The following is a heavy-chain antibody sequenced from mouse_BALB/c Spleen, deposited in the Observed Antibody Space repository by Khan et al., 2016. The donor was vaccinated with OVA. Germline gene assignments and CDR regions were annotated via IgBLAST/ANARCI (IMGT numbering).Heavy chain of an antibody. V-gene: IGHV1S45*01. CDR2: INPYNDYT. CDR3: ARAWGGRRNAGFSY. J-gene: IGHJ3*01. Sequence: VQLKESGAELVRPGASVKISCKAFGYTFSNHHINWVKQRPGQGLDWIGYINPYNDYTNYNQKFKGKATLTVDKSSSTAYLALSSLPSEASSVFSGARAWGGRRNAGFSYWGQGTLVTVSA. D-gene: IGHD1-2*01. CDR1: GYTFSNHH.